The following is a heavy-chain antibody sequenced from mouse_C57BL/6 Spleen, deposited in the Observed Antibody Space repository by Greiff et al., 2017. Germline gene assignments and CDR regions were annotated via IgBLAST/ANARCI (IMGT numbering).Heavy chain of an antibody. J-gene: IGHJ2*01. D-gene: IGHD2-5*01. CDR1: GYAFTNYL. V-gene: IGHV1-54*01. CDR2: INPGSGGT. Sequence: QVQLQQSGAELVRPGTSVKVSCKASGYAFTNYLIEWVKQRPGQGLEWIGVINPGSGGTNYNEKVKGKATLTADKSSSTAYMQLSSLTSEDSAVYFCARSYYSKGRYFDYWGQGTTLTVSS. CDR3: ARSYYSKGRYFDY.